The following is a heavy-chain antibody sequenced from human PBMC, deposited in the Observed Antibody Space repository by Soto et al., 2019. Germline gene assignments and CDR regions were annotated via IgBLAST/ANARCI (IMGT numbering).Heavy chain of an antibody. Sequence: QVQLVESGGGVVQPGGSLRLSCAASGFTFSNFAMHWVRQAPGKGLEWVAATSFDGKNKDYADSVKGRFTISRDNSKKTLFLKMNSLRPEDTAVYYCARERAIAATGIFYSWGQGTLVTVSS. D-gene: IGHD6-13*01. CDR3: ARERAIAATGIFYS. CDR1: GFTFSNFA. CDR2: TSFDGKNK. V-gene: IGHV3-30*04. J-gene: IGHJ5*01.